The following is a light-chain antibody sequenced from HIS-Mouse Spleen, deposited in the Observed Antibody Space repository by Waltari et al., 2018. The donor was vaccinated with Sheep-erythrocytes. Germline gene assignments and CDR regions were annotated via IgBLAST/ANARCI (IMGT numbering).Light chain of an antibody. CDR3: CSYAGSYNHV. CDR1: SSDVGGYTY. J-gene: IGLJ1*01. Sequence: QSALPQPRSVSGSPGQSVTISCTGTSSDVGGYTYVSWYQQHPGKAPKLMIYDVSKRPSGVPDRFSGSKSGNTASLTISGLQAEDEADYYCCSYAGSYNHVFATGTKVTVL. CDR2: DVS. V-gene: IGLV2-11*01.